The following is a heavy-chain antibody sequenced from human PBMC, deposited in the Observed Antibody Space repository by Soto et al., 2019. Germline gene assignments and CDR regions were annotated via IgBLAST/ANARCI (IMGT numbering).Heavy chain of an antibody. V-gene: IGHV3-21*01. CDR1: GFTFNSYH. CDR2: ISADGTYK. CDR3: AKSGGNAF. Sequence: NPGGSLRLSCIASGFTFNSYHMTWVRQAPGKGLEWVSSISADGTYKDYERSVEGRFTISRDSTKKSLFLQMNNLRPDDTAVYYCAKSGGNAFWSQGTTVTVSS. D-gene: IGHD2-15*01. J-gene: IGHJ6*02.